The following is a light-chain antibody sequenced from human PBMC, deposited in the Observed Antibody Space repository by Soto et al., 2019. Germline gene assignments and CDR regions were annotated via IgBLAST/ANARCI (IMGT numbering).Light chain of an antibody. CDR1: SSDVGAYNH. CDR3: CSHAGSSVV. Sequence: QAVLTQPASVSGSPGQSITISCTGTSSDVGAYNHVSWYQQHPGKAPKLIIYDVSTRPSGVPDRFSGSKSGNTASLTISGLQAEDEADYYCCSHAGSSVVFGTGTKVTVL. CDR2: DVS. J-gene: IGLJ1*01. V-gene: IGLV2-11*01.